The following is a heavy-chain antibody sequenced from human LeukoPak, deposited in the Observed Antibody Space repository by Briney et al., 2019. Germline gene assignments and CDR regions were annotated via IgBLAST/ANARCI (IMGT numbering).Heavy chain of an antibody. CDR3: AKGGYYYDSSGYYYEGGNYFDY. CDR2: ISYDGSNK. V-gene: IGHV3-30*18. CDR1: GFTFSRYG. D-gene: IGHD3-22*01. Sequence: GGSLRLSCAASGFTFSRYGMHWVRQAPGKGLEWVAVISYDGSNKYYADSVKGRFTISRDNSKNTLYLQMNSLRAEDTAVYYCAKGGYYYDSSGYYYEGGNYFDYWGQGTLVTVSS. J-gene: IGHJ4*02.